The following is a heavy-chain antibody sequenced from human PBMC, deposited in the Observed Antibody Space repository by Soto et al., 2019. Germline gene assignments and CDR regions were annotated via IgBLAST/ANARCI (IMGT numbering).Heavy chain of an antibody. Sequence: SETLSLTCAVSGGSINSSNWWTWVRQTPGQGLEWLGEIYPSGTTNYNPSLTTRVTPSLDKSTIRCTPGLTSVTGEDTAVYYFASEGWRFCGVPRGGLAPWGQGSLVTVS. CDR3: ASEGWRFCGVPRGGLAP. J-gene: IGHJ5*02. CDR1: GGSINSSNW. CDR2: IYPSGTT. D-gene: IGHD2-21*01. V-gene: IGHV4-4*02.